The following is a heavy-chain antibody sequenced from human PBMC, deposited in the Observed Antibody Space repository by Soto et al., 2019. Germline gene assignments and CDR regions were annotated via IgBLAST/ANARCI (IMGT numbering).Heavy chain of an antibody. J-gene: IGHJ6*02. V-gene: IGHV4-34*01. D-gene: IGHD2-2*02. Sequence: SETLSLTCAVYGGSFSGYYWSWIRQPPGKGLEWIGEINHSGSTNYNPSLKSRVTISVGTSKNQFSLKLSSVTAADTAVYYCARGWRFIPAAISDYGMDVWGQGTTVTSP. CDR3: ARGWRFIPAAISDYGMDV. CDR2: INHSGST. CDR1: GGSFSGYY.